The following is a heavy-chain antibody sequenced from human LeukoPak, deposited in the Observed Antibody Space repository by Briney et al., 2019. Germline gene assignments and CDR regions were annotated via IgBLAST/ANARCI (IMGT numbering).Heavy chain of an antibody. CDR2: ISGSGGST. V-gene: IGHV3-23*01. Sequence: AGGSLRLSCAASGFTFSSYAMSWVRQAPGKGLEWVSAISGSGGSTYYADSVKGRFTISRDNSKNTLYLQMNSLRAEDTAVYYCAKDHYGDRPMEYFDYWGQGTLVTVSS. J-gene: IGHJ4*02. D-gene: IGHD4-17*01. CDR3: AKDHYGDRPMEYFDY. CDR1: GFTFSSYA.